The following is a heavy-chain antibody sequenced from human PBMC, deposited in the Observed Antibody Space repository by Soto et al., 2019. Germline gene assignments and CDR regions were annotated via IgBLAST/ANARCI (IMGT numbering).Heavy chain of an antibody. J-gene: IGHJ5*02. CDR1: GGTFSSYA. Sequence: QVQLVQSGAEVKKPGSSVKVSCKASGGTFSSYAISWVRQAPGQGLEWMGGTIPIFGTANYAQKFQGRVTITADESTSTAYMELSSLRSEDTAVYYCARGYYDSSGYYTEYNWFDPWGQGTLVTVSS. D-gene: IGHD3-22*01. CDR2: TIPIFGTA. CDR3: ARGYYDSSGYYTEYNWFDP. V-gene: IGHV1-69*01.